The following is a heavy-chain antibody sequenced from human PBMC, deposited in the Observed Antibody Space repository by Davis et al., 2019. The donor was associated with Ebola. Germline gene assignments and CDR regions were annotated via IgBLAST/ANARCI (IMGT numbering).Heavy chain of an antibody. CDR2: ISYDGSNK. CDR3: ARDLMVLSGGGGMDV. CDR1: GFTFSSYA. D-gene: IGHD4/OR15-4a*01. Sequence: GGSLRLSCAASGFTFSSYAMHWVRQAPGKGLEWVAFISYDGSNKYTADSVKGRFTISRDNSENTLNLQMNSLRVEDTAVYYCARDLMVLSGGGGMDVWGQGTTVTVSS. V-gene: IGHV3-30*04. J-gene: IGHJ6*02.